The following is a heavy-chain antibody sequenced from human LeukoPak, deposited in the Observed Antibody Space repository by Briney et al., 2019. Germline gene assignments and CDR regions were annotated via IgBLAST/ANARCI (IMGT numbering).Heavy chain of an antibody. D-gene: IGHD4-23*01. CDR2: IYSGGST. V-gene: IGHV3-NL1*01. CDR1: GFTFSSYG. J-gene: IGHJ6*03. CDR3: ATTTVVTYYYYMDV. Sequence: GGSLRLSCEASGFTFSSYGMHWVRQAPGKGLEWVSVIYSGGSTYYADSVKGRFTISRDNSRNTLYLQMNSLRAEDTAVYYCATTTVVTYYYYMDVWGKGTTVTISS.